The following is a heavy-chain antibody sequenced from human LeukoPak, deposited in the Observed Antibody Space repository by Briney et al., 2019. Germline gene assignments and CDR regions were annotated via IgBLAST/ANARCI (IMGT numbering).Heavy chain of an antibody. V-gene: IGHV4-4*08. CDR1: GXSITGDH. CDR3: ARRNDFDI. Sequence: SETLSLTCTVAGXSITGDHXXXVRXPPXKGLEWIVYIYSSENTNYHPPHKSRVTISADTSKHQFSLKLTSVTAADTAIYYCARRNDFDIWGQGTMVTVSS. J-gene: IGHJ3*02. CDR2: IYSSENT.